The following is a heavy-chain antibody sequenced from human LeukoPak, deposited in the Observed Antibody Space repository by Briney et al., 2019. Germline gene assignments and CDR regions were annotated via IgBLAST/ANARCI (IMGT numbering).Heavy chain of an antibody. CDR3: ARQRGIIGTTDWCDP. V-gene: IGHV4-59*08. CDR2: VYYSGST. Sequence: SETLSLTCSVSDGSISTYYWAWIRQPPGKGLEWIGYVYYSGSTKYNPSLESRVTISIDTSKGQFSLNLSSVTAADTAVYYCARQRGIIGTTDWCDPWGQGTLVTVSS. CDR1: DGSISTYY. D-gene: IGHD1-7*01. J-gene: IGHJ5*02.